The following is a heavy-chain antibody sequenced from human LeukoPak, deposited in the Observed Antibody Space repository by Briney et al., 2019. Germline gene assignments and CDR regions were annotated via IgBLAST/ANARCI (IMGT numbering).Heavy chain of an antibody. CDR3: ARVGITMVRGVMRTHHFDY. Sequence: GGSLRLSCAASAFTFSSYSMNWVRQAPGKGLEWVSSISSSSSYIYYADSVKGRFTISRDNAKNSLYLQMNSLRAEDTAVYYCARVGITMVRGVMRTHHFDYWGQGTLVTVSS. CDR2: ISSSSSYI. D-gene: IGHD3-10*01. CDR1: AFTFSSYS. J-gene: IGHJ4*02. V-gene: IGHV3-21*01.